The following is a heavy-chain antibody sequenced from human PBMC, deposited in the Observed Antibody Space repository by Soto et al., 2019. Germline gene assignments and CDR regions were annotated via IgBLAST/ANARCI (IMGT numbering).Heavy chain of an antibody. J-gene: IGHJ6*02. Sequence: GGSLRLSCAASGFTFSYYSMTWVRQSPGRGLEWVSSISSSTTYISYADSVKGRFTISRDNAKNSLYLQMNSLRAEDTAVYYCAREASSSWTPGYYYGMDVWGQGTTVTVSS. CDR1: GFTFSYYS. CDR2: ISSSTTYI. D-gene: IGHD6-13*01. V-gene: IGHV3-21*01. CDR3: AREASSSWTPGYYYGMDV.